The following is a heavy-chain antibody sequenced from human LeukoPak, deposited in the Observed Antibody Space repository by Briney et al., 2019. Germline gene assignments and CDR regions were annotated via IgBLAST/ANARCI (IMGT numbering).Heavy chain of an antibody. CDR1: GGSISSSSYY. J-gene: IGHJ4*02. CDR3: ARTHHYGSGSQYYFDY. Sequence: SETLSLTCTVSGGSISSSSYYWGWIRQPPGKGLEWIGSIYYSGSTYYNPSLKSRVTISVDTSKNQFSLKLSSVTAADTAVYYCARTHHYGSGSQYYFDYWGQGTLVTVSS. V-gene: IGHV4-39*01. CDR2: IYYSGST. D-gene: IGHD3-10*01.